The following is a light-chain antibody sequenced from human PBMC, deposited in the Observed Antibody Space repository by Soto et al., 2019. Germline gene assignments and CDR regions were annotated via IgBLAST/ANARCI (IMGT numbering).Light chain of an antibody. V-gene: IGKV2-30*01. CDR2: KVS. J-gene: IGKJ2*01. CDR3: MQGKHWPPYT. Sequence: EVVMTQSPLSLPVTLGQPASISCRSSQSLAYIDGNTYLSWFQQRPGQSPRRLIYKVSNRESGVPDRFSGSGSCTDFTLKISRVEAEDVGAYYCMQGKHWPPYTFGQGTKLEIK. CDR1: QSLAYIDGNTY.